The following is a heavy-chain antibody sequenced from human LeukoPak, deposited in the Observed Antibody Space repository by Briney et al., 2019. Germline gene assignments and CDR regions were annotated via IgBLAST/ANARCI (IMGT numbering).Heavy chain of an antibody. CDR1: GHTFINDG. Sequence: ASVKVSCKASGHTFINDGISWVRQAPGQGLEWMGWITVYNGNTNYAQKLQGRVTMTTDTSTTTAFMDLRSLRSDDTAVYYCARDGRREWFGELLQNYYYYYMDVWGKGTTVTVSS. CDR3: ARDGRREWFGELLQNYYYYYMDV. J-gene: IGHJ6*03. D-gene: IGHD3-10*01. V-gene: IGHV1-18*01. CDR2: ITVYNGNT.